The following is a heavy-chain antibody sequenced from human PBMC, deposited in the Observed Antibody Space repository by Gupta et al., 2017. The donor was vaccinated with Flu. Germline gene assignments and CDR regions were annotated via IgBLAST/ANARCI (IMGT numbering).Heavy chain of an antibody. V-gene: IGHV3-73*01. CDR1: GFTSSGSA. Sequence: EVQLVESGGGLVQPGGSLKLSCPASGFTSSGSAMHWVRLASGKGLEWVGRIRSKANSYATAYAASVKGRFTISRDDSKNTAYLQMNSLKTEDTAVYYCTRHGYSYGPYFDYWGQGTLVTVSS. CDR2: IRSKANSYAT. CDR3: TRHGYSYGPYFDY. J-gene: IGHJ4*02. D-gene: IGHD5-18*01.